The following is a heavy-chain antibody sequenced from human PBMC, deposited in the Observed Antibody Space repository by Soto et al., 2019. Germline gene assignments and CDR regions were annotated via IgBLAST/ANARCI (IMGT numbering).Heavy chain of an antibody. V-gene: IGHV3-23*01. CDR2: IAGSGGDI. CDR3: AKKYRGTYPFDN. CDR1: AFPFSSYA. Sequence: GGSLRLSCAASAFPFSSYAMAWVRQAPGRGLEWVSSIAGSGGDISYADSVKGRFTISRDNSKNTLYLQMDSLRAEDTAIYYCAKKYRGTYPFDNWGQGTLVTVSS. D-gene: IGHD1-26*01. J-gene: IGHJ4*02.